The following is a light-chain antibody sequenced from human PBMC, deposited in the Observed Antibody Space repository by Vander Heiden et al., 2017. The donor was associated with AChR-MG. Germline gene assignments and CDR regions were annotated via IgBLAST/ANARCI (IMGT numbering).Light chain of an antibody. J-gene: IGLJ2*01. CDR2: EDN. CDR1: SGSIASNY. CDR3: QSYDPSTVV. V-gene: IGLV6-57*03. Sequence: NFMLTQPHSVSESPGKTVTISCTRTSGSIASNYVQWYQQRPGSAPTTVIYEDNQRPSGVPDRFSGSIDSSSNSASLTISGLKTEDEADYYCQSYDPSTVVFGGGTKLTVL.